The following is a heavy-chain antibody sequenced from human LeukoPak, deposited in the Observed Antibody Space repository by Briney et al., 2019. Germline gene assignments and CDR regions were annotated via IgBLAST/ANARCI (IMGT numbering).Heavy chain of an antibody. CDR1: GGSISSGGYY. D-gene: IGHD5-18*01. J-gene: IGHJ4*02. CDR3: AREPVHSYALDYFDY. Sequence: SETLSLTCTVSGGSISSGGYYWNWIRQHPGKGLEWIGYIYYSGSTYYNPSLKSRVTISVDTSKNQFSLKLSSVTAADTAVYYCAREPVHSYALDYFDYWGQGILVTVSS. V-gene: IGHV4-31*03. CDR2: IYYSGST.